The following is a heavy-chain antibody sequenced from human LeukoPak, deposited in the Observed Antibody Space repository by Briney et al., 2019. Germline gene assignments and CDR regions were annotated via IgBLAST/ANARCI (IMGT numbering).Heavy chain of an antibody. CDR1: GFTFGDYA. V-gene: IGHV3-49*03. J-gene: IGHJ4*02. CDR3: TRDFAAYCGGDCSLDY. CDR2: IRSKAYGGTT. Sequence: PGGSLRLSCTASGFTFGDYAMSWFRQAPGKGLEWVGSIRSKAYGGTTEYAASVKGRFTISRDDSKSIAYLQMNSLKTEDTAVYYCTRDFAAYCGGDCSLDYWGQGTLVTVSS. D-gene: IGHD2-21*02.